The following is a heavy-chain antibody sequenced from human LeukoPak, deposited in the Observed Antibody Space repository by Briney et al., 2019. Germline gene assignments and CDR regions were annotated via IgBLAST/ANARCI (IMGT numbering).Heavy chain of an antibody. J-gene: IGHJ4*02. D-gene: IGHD6-6*01. CDR3: AKGLRILV. V-gene: IGHV3-23*01. CDR2: ITGSGLNT. CDR1: GFTFNTYG. Sequence: GGSLRLSCAASGFTFNTYGMTWVRQAPGKGLEWVSSITGSGLNTYYADSVKGRFTISRDNSRDTLYLEMNTLRVEDTAVHYCAKGLRILVWGQGTLVTVSS.